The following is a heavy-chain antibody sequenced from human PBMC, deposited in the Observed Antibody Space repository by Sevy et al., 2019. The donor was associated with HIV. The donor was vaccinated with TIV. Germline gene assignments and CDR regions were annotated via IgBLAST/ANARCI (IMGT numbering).Heavy chain of an antibody. D-gene: IGHD3-3*01. V-gene: IGHV1-18*01. Sequence: ASVKVSCKASGYTFTSYGISWVRQAPGQGLEWMGWISAYNGNTNYAQKLQGRVTMTTDTSTSTAYMELRSLRSDVTAVYYCACDIYDFWSGYYPIDYWGQGTLVTVSS. CDR3: ACDIYDFWSGYYPIDY. J-gene: IGHJ4*02. CDR2: ISAYNGNT. CDR1: GYTFTSYG.